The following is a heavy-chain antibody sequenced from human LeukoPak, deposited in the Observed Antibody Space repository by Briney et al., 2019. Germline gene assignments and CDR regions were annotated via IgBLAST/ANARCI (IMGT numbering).Heavy chain of an antibody. Sequence: NPSETLSLTCTVSGTSISSSSYYWGWIRQPPVKGLEWIGSIYYSGSTYYKPSLKSRVTISVDTSKNQFSLKLSSVTAADTAVYYCASRSSYSYGPTDYWGQGTLVTVSS. D-gene: IGHD5-18*01. CDR3: ASRSSYSYGPTDY. CDR2: IYYSGST. V-gene: IGHV4-39*01. J-gene: IGHJ4*02. CDR1: GTSISSSSYY.